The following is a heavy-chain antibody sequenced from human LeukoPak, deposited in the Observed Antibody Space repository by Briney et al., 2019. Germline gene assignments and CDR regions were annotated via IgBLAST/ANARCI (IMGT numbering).Heavy chain of an antibody. CDR3: ASWSGGSVLDY. J-gene: IGHJ4*02. D-gene: IGHD3-3*01. Sequence: GGSLRLSCAASGFTFSTSNMNWVRQTPEKGLEWVSTITPGGSNMYYHDSVKGRFTISRDNAKNLLFLQMNSLRAEDTAVYYCASWSGGSVLDYWGQGTLVTVSS. CDR2: ITPGGSNM. V-gene: IGHV3-21*01. CDR1: GFTFSTSN.